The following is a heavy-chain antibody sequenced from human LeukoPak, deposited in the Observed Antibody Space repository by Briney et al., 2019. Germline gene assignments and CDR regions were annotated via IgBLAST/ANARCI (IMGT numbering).Heavy chain of an antibody. D-gene: IGHD6-19*01. V-gene: IGHV3-7*01. Sequence: GGSLSLSCAASGFTFSSYWMSWVRQAPGKGLEWVANIKQDGSEKYYVDSVKGRFTISRDNAKNSLYLQMNSLRAEDTAVYYCARDHSSGWFDALDIWGQGTMVTVSS. CDR1: GFTFSSYW. J-gene: IGHJ3*02. CDR2: IKQDGSEK. CDR3: ARDHSSGWFDALDI.